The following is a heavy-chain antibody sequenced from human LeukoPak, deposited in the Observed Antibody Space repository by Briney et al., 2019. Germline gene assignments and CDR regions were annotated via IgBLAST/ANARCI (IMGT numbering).Heavy chain of an antibody. Sequence: PGGSLRLSCAASGFTFSSYSMNWVRQAPGKGLEWVSSISSSSSYIYYADSVKGRFTISRDNAKNSLYLQMNSLRAEDTAVYYCASVVVPALRAFDIWGQGTVVTVSS. J-gene: IGHJ3*02. CDR3: ASVVVPALRAFDI. CDR2: ISSSSSYI. D-gene: IGHD2-2*01. V-gene: IGHV3-21*01. CDR1: GFTFSSYS.